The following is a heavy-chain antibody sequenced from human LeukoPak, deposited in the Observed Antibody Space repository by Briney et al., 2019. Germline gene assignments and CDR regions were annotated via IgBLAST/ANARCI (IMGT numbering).Heavy chain of an antibody. CDR3: ARDSYSLGPPHNWFDP. Sequence: ASVKVSCKASGYTFTGYYMHWARQAPGQGLEWMGWINPNSGGTNYAQKFQGRVTMTRDTSTSTAYMELSRLRSDDTAVYYCARDSYSLGPPHNWFDPWGQGTLVTVSS. CDR2: INPNSGGT. J-gene: IGHJ5*02. V-gene: IGHV1-2*02. CDR1: GYTFTGYY. D-gene: IGHD2-21*01.